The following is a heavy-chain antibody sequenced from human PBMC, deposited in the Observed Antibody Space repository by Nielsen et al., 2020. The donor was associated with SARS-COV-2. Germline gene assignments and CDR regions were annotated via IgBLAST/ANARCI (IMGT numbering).Heavy chain of an antibody. D-gene: IGHD6-13*01. Sequence: GESLKISCAASGFTFRNYAVSWVRQAPGKGLEWVSSINSAGDVTYYTGSVKGRFTVSRDNSKSMVYLQMHSLRVEDSALYYCAKVAPTYIAAAAANYWGQGIVVTVSS. J-gene: IGHJ4*02. CDR3: AKVAPTYIAAAAANY. CDR2: INSAGDVT. V-gene: IGHV3-23*01. CDR1: GFTFRNYA.